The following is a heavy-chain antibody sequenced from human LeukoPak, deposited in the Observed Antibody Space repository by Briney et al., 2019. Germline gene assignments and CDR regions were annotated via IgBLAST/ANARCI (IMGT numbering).Heavy chain of an antibody. Sequence: SETLSLTCTVSGGSISSGSYYWSWIRQPPGKGLEWIGYIYYSGSTNYNPSLKSRVTISVDTSKNQFSLKLSSVTAADTAVYYCARHRGYSYGYYYGMDVWGQGTTVTVSS. V-gene: IGHV4-61*01. CDR1: GGSISSGSYY. J-gene: IGHJ6*02. CDR3: ARHRGYSYGYYYGMDV. CDR2: IYYSGST. D-gene: IGHD5-18*01.